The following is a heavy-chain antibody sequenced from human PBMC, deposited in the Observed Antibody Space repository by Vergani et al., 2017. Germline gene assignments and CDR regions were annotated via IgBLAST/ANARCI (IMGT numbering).Heavy chain of an antibody. Sequence: RLVQSGGGLAHPGGSLRLSCAASGVSLSTYTFNWVRQAPGGGLEWVSSLNKNNYYIYYADSVKGRFTISRDNAKNSLFLQMSSLKVEDTGVYYCAREMSNEGFDYWGQGTRVTVS. CDR1: GVSLSTYT. V-gene: IGHV3-21*02. CDR3: AREMSNEGFDY. CDR2: LNKNNYYI. D-gene: IGHD4-11*01. J-gene: IGHJ4*02.